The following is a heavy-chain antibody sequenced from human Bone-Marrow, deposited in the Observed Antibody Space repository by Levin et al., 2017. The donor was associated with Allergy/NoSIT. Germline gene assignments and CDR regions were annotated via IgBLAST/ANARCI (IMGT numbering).Heavy chain of an antibody. D-gene: IGHD1-1*01. CDR1: GFTFSDYS. J-gene: IGHJ4*02. CDR3: VRLPNDWTDVRDY. V-gene: IGHV3-48*01. CDR2: ISGSSSTI. Sequence: GGSLRLSCAASGFTFSDYSMNWVRQTPGKGLEWVSYISGSSSTIYYTHSVRGRFTVSRDNAMESLFLQMSSLRAEDTALYYCVRLPNDWTDVRDYWGQGTLVTVSS.